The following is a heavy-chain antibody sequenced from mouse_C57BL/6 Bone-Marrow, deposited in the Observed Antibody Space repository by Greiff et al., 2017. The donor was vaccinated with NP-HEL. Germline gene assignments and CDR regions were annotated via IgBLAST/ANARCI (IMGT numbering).Heavy chain of an antibody. Sequence: VQLQQPGAELVKPGASVKLSCKASGYTFTSYWMHWVKQRPGQGLEWIGMIHPNSGSTNYNEKFKSKATLTVDKSSSTAYMQLSSLTSEDSAVYYCARKGLITTVVAYYFDYWGQGTTLTVSS. CDR2: IHPNSGST. CDR3: ARKGLITTVVAYYFDY. V-gene: IGHV1-64*01. D-gene: IGHD1-1*01. J-gene: IGHJ2*01. CDR1: GYTFTSYW.